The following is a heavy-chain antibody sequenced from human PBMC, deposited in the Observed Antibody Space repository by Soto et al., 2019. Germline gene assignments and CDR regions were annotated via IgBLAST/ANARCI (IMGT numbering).Heavy chain of an antibody. Sequence: QVQLQESGPGLVKPSGTLSLTCAVSSGSISSSNWWSWVRQPPGKGLEWIGEIYHSGSTNYNPSLKSRVTISVDKSKNQFSLKLSSVTAADTAVYYCARRGIAVAGPPYSPFDYWGQGTLVTVSS. CDR1: SGSISSSNW. CDR2: IYHSGST. CDR3: ARRGIAVAGPPYSPFDY. D-gene: IGHD6-19*01. J-gene: IGHJ4*02. V-gene: IGHV4-4*02.